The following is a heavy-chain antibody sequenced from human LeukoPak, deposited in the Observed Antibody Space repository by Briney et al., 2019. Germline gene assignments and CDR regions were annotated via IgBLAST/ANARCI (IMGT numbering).Heavy chain of an antibody. CDR1: GFSLSNYV. Sequence: PGGSLRLSCAASGFSLSNYVIHWVRQAPGKGLEWVAALLYDGNTKHYADSVRGRFTISRDISKNTFYVQMNSLTAEDTAVYYCARDHRPEIQYYYMDVWGKGTTVAVSS. D-gene: IGHD1-14*01. CDR2: LLYDGNTK. V-gene: IGHV3-33*01. CDR3: ARDHRPEIQYYYMDV. J-gene: IGHJ6*03.